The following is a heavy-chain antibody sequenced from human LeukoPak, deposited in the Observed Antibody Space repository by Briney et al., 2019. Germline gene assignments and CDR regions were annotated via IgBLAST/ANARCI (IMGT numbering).Heavy chain of an antibody. D-gene: IGHD3-22*01. Sequence: GASVKVSCKASGYTFTGYYMHWVRQAPGQGLEWMGWISPNSGATSYAQRFQGRVTMTTDTSITTAYMELSTLTSDDTAVYYCARVPEYYYDKNWFDTWGQGTLVTVSS. V-gene: IGHV1-2*02. CDR3: ARVPEYYYDKNWFDT. CDR1: GYTFTGYY. J-gene: IGHJ5*02. CDR2: ISPNSGAT.